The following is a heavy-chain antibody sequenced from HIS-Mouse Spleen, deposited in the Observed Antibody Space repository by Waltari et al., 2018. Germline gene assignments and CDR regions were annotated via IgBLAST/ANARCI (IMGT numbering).Heavy chain of an antibody. J-gene: IGHJ4*02. V-gene: IGHV3-30*18. Sequence: QVQLVESGGGVVQPGRSLRLSCAACGFTFSGNGMHWVRQAPGKGVEWVAVISYDGRNKYYAASVKGRFTSSRDNSKNTMYLQMNSLRAEDTAVYYCAKDKHHAFDYWGQGTLVTVSS. CDR3: AKDKHHAFDY. CDR2: ISYDGRNK. CDR1: GFTFSGNG.